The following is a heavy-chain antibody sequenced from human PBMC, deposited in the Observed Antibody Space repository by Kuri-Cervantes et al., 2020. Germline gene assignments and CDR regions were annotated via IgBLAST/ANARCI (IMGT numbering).Heavy chain of an antibody. V-gene: IGHV1-69*13. CDR3: AKGSGYHVRDYFDY. J-gene: IGHJ4*01. CDR1: GYTFTSYA. CDR2: IIPIFGTA. Sequence: SVKVSCKASGYTFTSYAISWVRQAPGQGLEWMGGIIPIFGTANYAQKFQGRVTITADESTSTAYMELSSLRSEDTAVYYCAKGSGYHVRDYFDYWGQGTLVTVSS. D-gene: IGHD3-22*01.